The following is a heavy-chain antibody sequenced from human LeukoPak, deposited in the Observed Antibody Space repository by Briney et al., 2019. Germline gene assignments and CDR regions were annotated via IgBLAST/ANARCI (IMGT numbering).Heavy chain of an antibody. CDR2: IRYDGSNK. V-gene: IGHV3-30*02. J-gene: IGHJ3*02. D-gene: IGHD4-11*01. Sequence: PGGSLRLSCAASGFTFSSYGMHWVRQAPGKGLEWVAFIRYDGSNKYYADSVKGRFTISRDNSKNTPYLQMNSLRAEDTAIYYCATGTYSIGAFDIWGQGTVVTVSS. CDR1: GFTFSSYG. CDR3: ATGTYSIGAFDI.